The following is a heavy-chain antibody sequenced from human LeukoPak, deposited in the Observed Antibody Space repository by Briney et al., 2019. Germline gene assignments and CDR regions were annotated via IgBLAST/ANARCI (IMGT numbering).Heavy chain of an antibody. Sequence: GGSLTLSCAASGFAVSSNYMSWVRQAPGKGLEWVSFIYSAGSTYYADSVKGRFTISRDNSKNTLYLQMNSLRAEDTAVYYCARGSNWFDPWGQGTLVTVSS. CDR1: GFAVSSNY. CDR3: ARGSNWFDP. V-gene: IGHV3-66*01. CDR2: IYSAGST. J-gene: IGHJ5*02.